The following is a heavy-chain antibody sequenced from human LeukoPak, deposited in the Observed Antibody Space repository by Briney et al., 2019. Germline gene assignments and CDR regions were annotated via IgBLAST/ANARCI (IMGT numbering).Heavy chain of an antibody. CDR3: ARHSSGWYWFDY. Sequence: SETLSLTCTVSGGSISSSSYYWGWIRQPPGKGLGWIGSIYYSGSTYYNPSLKSRVTISVDTSKNQFSLKLYSVTAADTAVYYCARHSSGWYWFDYWGQGTLVTVSS. J-gene: IGHJ4*02. V-gene: IGHV4-39*01. CDR2: IYYSGST. CDR1: GGSISSSSYY. D-gene: IGHD6-19*01.